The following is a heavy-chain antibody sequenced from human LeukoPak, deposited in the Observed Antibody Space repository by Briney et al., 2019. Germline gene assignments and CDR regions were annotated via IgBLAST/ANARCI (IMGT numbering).Heavy chain of an antibody. CDR1: GFTVRTNY. V-gene: IGHV3-66*01. D-gene: IGHD3-10*01. Sequence: PGGSLRLSCTAPGFTVRTNYMSWVRQAPGRGLEWVSVIYSGGSTYYADSVKGRFTISRDNSKNTLFLQMNSLRAGDTAVYYCARGTVTMVDYWGQGTLVTVSS. CDR3: ARGTVTMVDY. J-gene: IGHJ4*02. CDR2: IYSGGST.